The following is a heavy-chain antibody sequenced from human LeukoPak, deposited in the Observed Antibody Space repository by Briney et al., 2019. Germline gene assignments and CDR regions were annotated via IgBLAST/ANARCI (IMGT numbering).Heavy chain of an antibody. CDR1: GGTFSSYA. D-gene: IGHD3-22*01. CDR3: ARVGYYDSSGYRPFDY. V-gene: IGHV1-69*13. J-gene: IGHJ4*02. CDR2: IIPIFGTA. Sequence: SVKVSCTASGGTFSSYAISWVRQAPGQGLEWMGGIIPIFGTANYAQKFQGRVTITADESASTAYMELSSLRSEDTAVYYCARVGYYDSSGYRPFDYWGQGTLVTVSS.